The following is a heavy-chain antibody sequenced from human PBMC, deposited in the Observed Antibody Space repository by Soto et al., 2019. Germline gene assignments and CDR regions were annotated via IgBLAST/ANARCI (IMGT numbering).Heavy chain of an antibody. D-gene: IGHD3-16*01. J-gene: IGHJ4*02. Sequence: GGSLRLSCAVSGFNVISYWMSWVRRAPGKGLEWVASVKEDGSELYYLHSVRGRFSISRDSAGNALHLTMNYLSAEDTGVYFCARDIGFDYVNWGQGIPVTVSS. V-gene: IGHV3-7*01. CDR2: VKEDGSEL. CDR3: ARDIGFDYVN. CDR1: GFNVISYW.